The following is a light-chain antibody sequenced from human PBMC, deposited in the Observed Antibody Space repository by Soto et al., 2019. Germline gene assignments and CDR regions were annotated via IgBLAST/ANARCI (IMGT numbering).Light chain of an antibody. CDR2: DVT. CDR3: CAHTGMAIL. Sequence: QSALTQPPSVSGSPGQSVIISRIGSSSDIGRYNYVSWYQQRPGKAPKLIIYDVTQRPSGVPDRFSGSKSGNTASLTISGLQADDEADYCCCAHTGMAILFGGGTKLTVL. V-gene: IGLV2-11*01. J-gene: IGLJ2*01. CDR1: SSDIGRYNY.